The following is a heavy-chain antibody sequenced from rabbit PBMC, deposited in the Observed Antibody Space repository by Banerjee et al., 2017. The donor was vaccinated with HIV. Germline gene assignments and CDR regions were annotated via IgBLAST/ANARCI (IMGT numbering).Heavy chain of an antibody. D-gene: IGHD6-1*01. CDR2: IYAGSTGDT. CDR3: ARDRDYTYAIWDL. V-gene: IGHV1S40*01. J-gene: IGHJ4*01. Sequence: VRQAPGKGLEWIACIYAGSTGDTYYASWAKGRITISKASSTTVTLQMTSLTAADTATYFCARDRDYTYAIWDLWGPGTLVT.